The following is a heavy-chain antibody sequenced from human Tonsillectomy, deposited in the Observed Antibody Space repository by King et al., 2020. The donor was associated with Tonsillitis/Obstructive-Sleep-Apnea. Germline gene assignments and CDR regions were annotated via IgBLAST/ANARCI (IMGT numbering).Heavy chain of an antibody. Sequence: VQLVESGGGLVQPGRSLRLSCAASGFTFDDYAMHWVRQAPGKGLEWVSGISWNSGSIGYADSVKGRFTISRDNAKNSLYLQMNSLRAEDTALYYCAKGEGFGELVGRGWFDPWGQGTLVTVSS. V-gene: IGHV3-9*01. CDR3: AKGEGFGELVGRGWFDP. J-gene: IGHJ5*02. D-gene: IGHD3-10*01. CDR1: GFTFDDYA. CDR2: ISWNSGSI.